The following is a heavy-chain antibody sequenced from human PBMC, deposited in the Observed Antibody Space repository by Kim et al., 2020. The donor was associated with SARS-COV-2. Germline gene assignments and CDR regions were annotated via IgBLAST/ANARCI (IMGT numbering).Heavy chain of an antibody. CDR3: AKGGLFRRPTLYYFDY. D-gene: IGHD3-10*02. CDR2: ISYDGSNK. J-gene: IGHJ4*02. Sequence: GGSLRLSCAASGFTFSSYGMHWVRQAPGKGLEWVAVISYDGSNKYYADSVKGRFTISRDNSKNTLYLQMNSLRAEDTAVYYCAKGGLFRRPTLYYFDYWGQGTLVTVSS. V-gene: IGHV3-30*18. CDR1: GFTFSSYG.